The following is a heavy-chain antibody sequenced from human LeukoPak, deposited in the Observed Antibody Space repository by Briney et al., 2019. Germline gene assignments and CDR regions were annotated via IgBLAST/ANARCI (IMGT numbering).Heavy chain of an antibody. D-gene: IGHD2-2*01. Sequence: PGGSLRLSCAASRFTFNNYAMSWVRQAPGKGLEWVPTISGNGGSTYYSDSVKGRFTISRDNSKNTLFLQMNSLRAEDTAVYYCAKADCSASSCQTQEYWGQGTLVTVSS. CDR3: AKADCSASSCQTQEY. CDR1: RFTFNNYA. CDR2: ISGNGGST. J-gene: IGHJ4*02. V-gene: IGHV3-23*01.